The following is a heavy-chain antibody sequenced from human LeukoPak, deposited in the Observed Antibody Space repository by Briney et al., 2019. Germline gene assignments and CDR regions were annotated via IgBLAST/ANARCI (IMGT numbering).Heavy chain of an antibody. CDR3: AGLFPTVTPWFDP. CDR1: GFTLSDKY. J-gene: IGHJ5*02. CDR2: IDGSGSTM. D-gene: IGHD4-17*01. V-gene: IGHV3-11*01. Sequence: GGSLRLSCAAPGFTLSDKYMTWIRQAPGKGLEWLPHIDGSGSTMYYANSVKGRFTISRDNRNKSLSLQLNSLRAGDTAIYYCAGLFPTVTPWFDPWGQGTLVTVSS.